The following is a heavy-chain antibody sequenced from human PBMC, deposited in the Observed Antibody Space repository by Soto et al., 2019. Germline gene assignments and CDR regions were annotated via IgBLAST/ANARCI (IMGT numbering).Heavy chain of an antibody. J-gene: IGHJ6*02. Sequence: GGSLRLSCAASGFTFSSYAMSWVRQAPGKGLEWVSAISGSGGSTYYADSVKGRFTISRDNSKNTLYLQMNSLRAEDTAVYYCAKDLEDLVVVPAHYGMDVWGQGTTVTVYS. CDR3: AKDLEDLVVVPAHYGMDV. CDR2: ISGSGGST. V-gene: IGHV3-23*01. D-gene: IGHD2-2*01. CDR1: GFTFSSYA.